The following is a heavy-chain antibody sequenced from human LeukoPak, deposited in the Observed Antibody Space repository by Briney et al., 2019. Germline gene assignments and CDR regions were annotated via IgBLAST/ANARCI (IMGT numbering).Heavy chain of an antibody. J-gene: IGHJ6*03. CDR2: IRYEGSNK. Sequence: RGSLRLSCAASGFAASGFTFSTFGIHWVRQAPGKGLERVAFIRYEGSNKYYADSVKGRFTISRDDSKNTLYLQMNSLRAEDTAAYYCAKDGRELLLSDYYYMDVWGKGTTVTISS. CDR3: AKDGRELLLSDYYYMDV. CDR1: GFTFSTFG. D-gene: IGHD1-26*01. V-gene: IGHV3-30*02.